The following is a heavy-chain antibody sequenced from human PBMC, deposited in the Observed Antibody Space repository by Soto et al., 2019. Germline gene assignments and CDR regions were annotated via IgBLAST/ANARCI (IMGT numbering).Heavy chain of an antibody. Sequence: EVQLVESGGGLVKPGGSLRLSCAASGFTFSSYSMNWVRQAPGKGLEWVSSISSSSSYIYYADSVKGRFTISRDNAKNSLYLQMNSLRAEDTAVYYCVREAGYCGGDCYPEVDYWGQGTLVTVSS. CDR1: GFTFSSYS. V-gene: IGHV3-21*01. CDR2: ISSSSSYI. D-gene: IGHD2-21*02. J-gene: IGHJ4*02. CDR3: VREAGYCGGDCYPEVDY.